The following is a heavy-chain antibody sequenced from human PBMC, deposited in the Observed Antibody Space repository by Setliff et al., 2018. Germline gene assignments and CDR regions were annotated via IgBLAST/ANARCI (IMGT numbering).Heavy chain of an antibody. CDR3: ARGKIRIAMIVVPTGGAFDI. CDR1: GGSISSHY. J-gene: IGHJ3*02. D-gene: IGHD3-22*01. V-gene: IGHV4-59*11. CDR2: IYYSGST. Sequence: SETLSLTCTVSGGSISSHYWSWIRQPPGKGLEWIGYIYYSGSTNYNPSLKSRVTITVDTSKNQFSLKLSSVTAADTAVYYCARGKIRIAMIVVPTGGAFDIWGQGTMVTVSS.